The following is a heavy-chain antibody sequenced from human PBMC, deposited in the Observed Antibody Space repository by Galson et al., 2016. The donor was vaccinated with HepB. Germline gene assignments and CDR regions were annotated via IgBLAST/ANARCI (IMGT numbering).Heavy chain of an antibody. V-gene: IGHV4-39*07. Sequence: SETLSLTCTVSGGSLISGGHYWGWIRQPPGKGLEWIGNIYHTGATYYNPSLKSRVTLSIDMSENQFSLTLSSITAADTAVYYFATEGGGSNAFEVWDEGTMVTVSS. CDR2: IYHTGAT. CDR1: GGSLISGGHY. D-gene: IGHD5-12*01. CDR3: ATEGGGSNAFEV. J-gene: IGHJ3*01.